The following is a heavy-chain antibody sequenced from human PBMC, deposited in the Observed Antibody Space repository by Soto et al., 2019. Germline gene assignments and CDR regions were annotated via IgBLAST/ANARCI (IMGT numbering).Heavy chain of an antibody. CDR1: GFTFSSYA. D-gene: IGHD3-9*01. CDR2: ISSNGGST. CDR3: VIGPPYFRFEV. V-gene: IGHV3-64D*08. Sequence: GGSLRLSCSASGFTFSSYAMHWVRQAPGKGLEYVSAISSNGGSTYYADSVKGRFTISRDNSKNTLYLQMSSLRAEDTAVYYCVIGPPYFRFEVWGQGTLVTVSS. J-gene: IGHJ4*02.